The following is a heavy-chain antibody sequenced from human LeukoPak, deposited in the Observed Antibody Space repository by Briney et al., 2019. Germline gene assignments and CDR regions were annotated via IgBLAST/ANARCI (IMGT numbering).Heavy chain of an antibody. D-gene: IGHD5-18*01. J-gene: IGHJ3*02. V-gene: IGHV3-49*04. CDR1: GFTFGDYA. CDR2: IRSKAYGGTT. Sequence: GRSLRLSCTASGFTFGDYAMSWVRQAPGKGLEWVGFIRSKAYGGTTEHAASVKGRFTISRDDPKSIAYLQMNSLKTEDTAVYYCTRARIQLWSDAFDIWGQGTMVTVSS. CDR3: TRARIQLWSDAFDI.